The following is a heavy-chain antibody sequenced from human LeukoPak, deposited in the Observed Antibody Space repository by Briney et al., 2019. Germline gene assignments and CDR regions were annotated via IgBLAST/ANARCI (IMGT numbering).Heavy chain of an antibody. CDR2: VRFDGANK. CDR3: AKSPVSSCRGSFCYPFDY. Sequence: PGGSLRLSCAASGFTFSMHWVRQVPGKGLEWVAFVRFDGANKFYVDSVKGRFTISRDNSKNTLYLQMNSLRAEDTAVYFCAKSPVSSCRGSFCYPFDYWGQGNLVTVSS. CDR1: GFTFS. D-gene: IGHD2-15*01. J-gene: IGHJ4*02. V-gene: IGHV3-30*02.